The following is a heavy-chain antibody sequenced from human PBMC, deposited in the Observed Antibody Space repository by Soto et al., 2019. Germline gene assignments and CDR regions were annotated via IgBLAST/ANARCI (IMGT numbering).Heavy chain of an antibody. CDR3: AKNPSTAAEDYYGMDV. V-gene: IGHV3-43*01. Sequence: HPGGSLRLSCAASGFTFDDYTMHWVRQAPGKGLEWVSLISWDGGSTYYADSVKGRFTISRDNSKNSLYLQMNSLRTEDTALYYCAKNPSTAAEDYYGMDVWGQGTTVTVSS. D-gene: IGHD6-13*01. CDR1: GFTFDDYT. CDR2: ISWDGGST. J-gene: IGHJ6*02.